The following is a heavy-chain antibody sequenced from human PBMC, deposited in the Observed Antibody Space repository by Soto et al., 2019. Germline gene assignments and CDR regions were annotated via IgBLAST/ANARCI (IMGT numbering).Heavy chain of an antibody. J-gene: IGHJ4*02. V-gene: IGHV1-69*08. CDR2: IIPLLDIA. CDR3: VRDSPIGSTYSGYDGIDY. D-gene: IGHD5-12*01. Sequence: QVQLVQSGAEVKKPGSSVKVSCKASGGTFSNDIITWVRQAPGQGLEWMGRIIPLLDIANYAQKFQGRVTITADKSTSTAYMELNSLRSEDTAVYYCVRDSPIGSTYSGYDGIDYCGQGTLVTVSS. CDR1: GGTFSNDI.